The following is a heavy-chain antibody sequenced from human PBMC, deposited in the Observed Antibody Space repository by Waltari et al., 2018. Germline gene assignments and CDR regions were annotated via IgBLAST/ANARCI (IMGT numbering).Heavy chain of an antibody. J-gene: IGHJ4*02. CDR1: GFTFSSYA. D-gene: IGHD6-13*01. CDR3: AKDPEENSKAAAEYYFDY. V-gene: IGHV3-23*01. Sequence: EVQLLESGGGLVQPGGSLRLSCAASGFTFSSYAMSWVRQAPGKGLEWVSAIRGSGGSTYYADSVKGRFTISRDNSKNTLYLQMNSLRAEDTAVYYCAKDPEENSKAAAEYYFDYWGQGTLVTVSS. CDR2: IRGSGGST.